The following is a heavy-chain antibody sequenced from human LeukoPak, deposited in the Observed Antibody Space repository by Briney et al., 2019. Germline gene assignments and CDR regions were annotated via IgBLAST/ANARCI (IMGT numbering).Heavy chain of an antibody. CDR3: ARAASVTSTYNWFDP. J-gene: IGHJ5*02. CDR2: ININSGAT. CDR1: GYTFSGSF. V-gene: IGHV1-2*06. Sequence: ASVKVSCKASGYTFSGSFMHWVRQSPEQGLEWMGRININSGATNYAHKFEGRVTMTGDTSINTVYVELSRLRSDDSAVYFCARAASVTSTYNWFDPWGQGTLVTVSS. D-gene: IGHD4-17*01.